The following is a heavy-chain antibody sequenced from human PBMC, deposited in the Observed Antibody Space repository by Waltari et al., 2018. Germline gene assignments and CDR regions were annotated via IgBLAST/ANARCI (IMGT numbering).Heavy chain of an antibody. Sequence: QVQLQQWGAGLLKPSETLSLTCGVYGGSFTGYYYWTWIRQSPGKVLEWIGEINHSGSTNYNPSLKSRLTISVDTSKNQFSLNLSSVTAADTAVYYCARRVIQWYFDFWGRGTLVTVSS. CDR3: ARRVIQWYFDF. J-gene: IGHJ2*01. CDR1: GGSFTGYYY. CDR2: INHSGST. D-gene: IGHD2-21*01. V-gene: IGHV4-34*01.